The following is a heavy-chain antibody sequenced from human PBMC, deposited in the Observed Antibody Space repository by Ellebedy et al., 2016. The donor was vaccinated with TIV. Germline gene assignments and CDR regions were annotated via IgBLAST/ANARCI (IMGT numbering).Heavy chain of an antibody. CDR1: AFTFSYYW. CDR2: ISQDGSAK. Sequence: PGGSLRLSCAASAFTFSYYWMGWVRQAPGKGLQWVASISQDGSAKYYVDSVKGRFTISRDNAKNSLYREMNSLRAEATAVYYCVRGGGGVADYWGQGTLVTVSS. J-gene: IGHJ4*02. CDR3: VRGGGGVADY. D-gene: IGHD2-15*01. V-gene: IGHV3-7*01.